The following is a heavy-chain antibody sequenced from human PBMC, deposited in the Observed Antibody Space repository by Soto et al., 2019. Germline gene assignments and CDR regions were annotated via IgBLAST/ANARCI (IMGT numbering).Heavy chain of an antibody. CDR2: ISSSSSYI. CDR1: GFTFSSYS. D-gene: IGHD2-15*01. Sequence: GSLRLSCAASGFTFSSYSMNWVRQAPGKGLEWVSSISSSSSYIYYADSVKGRFTISRDNAKNSLYLQMNSLRAEDTAVYYCARKKVKRGSYYYGMDVCGEGTTVTVSS. CDR3: ARKKVKRGSYYYGMDV. J-gene: IGHJ6*04. V-gene: IGHV3-21*01.